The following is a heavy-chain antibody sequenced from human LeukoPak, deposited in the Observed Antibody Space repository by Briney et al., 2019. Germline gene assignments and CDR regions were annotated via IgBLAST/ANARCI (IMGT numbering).Heavy chain of an antibody. J-gene: IGHJ4*02. CDR2: IWYDGNNK. D-gene: IGHD1-14*01. CDR1: GFTFTTYG. Sequence: GALRLSCAASGFTFTTYGMHWVRQAPGKGLEWVAIIWYDGNNKYYADSVRGRFTISRDNSKNTLYLQMNSLRVEDTAMYYCAGGEPYVYWGQGTLVTVSS. CDR3: AGGEPYVY. V-gene: IGHV3-33*01.